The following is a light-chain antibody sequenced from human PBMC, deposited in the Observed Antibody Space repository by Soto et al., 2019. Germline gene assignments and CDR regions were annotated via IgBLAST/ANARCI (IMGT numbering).Light chain of an antibody. CDR1: QSVSSSY. CDR2: GAS. Sequence: EIVLTQSPGTLSLSPGERATLSCRASQSVSSSYLAWYQQKPGQAPRLLIYGASSRATGIPDRFSGIGSGTDFTLTISRLEPEDFAVYYCQQYGSSLRTFGQGTKVEIK. V-gene: IGKV3-20*01. J-gene: IGKJ1*01. CDR3: QQYGSSLRT.